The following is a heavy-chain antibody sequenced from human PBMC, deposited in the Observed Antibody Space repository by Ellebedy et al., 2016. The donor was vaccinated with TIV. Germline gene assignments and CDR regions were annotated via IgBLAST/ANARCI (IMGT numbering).Heavy chain of an antibody. V-gene: IGHV3-23*01. J-gene: IGHJ6*02. Sequence: GESLKISXAASGFTFSSYAMSWVRQAPGKGLEWVSAISGSGGSTYYADSVKGRFTISRDNSKNTLYLQMNSLRAEDTAVYYCARAGDGDYVIYYYGMDVWGQGTTVTVSS. CDR3: ARAGDGDYVIYYYGMDV. D-gene: IGHD4-17*01. CDR1: GFTFSSYA. CDR2: ISGSGGST.